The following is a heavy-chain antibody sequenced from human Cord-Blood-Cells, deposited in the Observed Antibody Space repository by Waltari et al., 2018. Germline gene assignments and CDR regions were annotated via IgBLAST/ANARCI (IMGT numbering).Heavy chain of an antibody. J-gene: IGHJ4*02. CDR1: GYSLSSGYY. CDR2: IYHSGST. V-gene: IGHV4-38-2*01. CDR3: ARGDLVRN. D-gene: IGHD3-3*01. Sequence: QVQLQESGPGLVKPSETLSLTCAVPGYSLSSGYYWGWIRQPPGKGLEWIGSIYHSGSTYYNPSLKSRVTISVDTSKNQFSLKLSSVTAADTAVYYCARGDLVRNWGQGTLVTVSS.